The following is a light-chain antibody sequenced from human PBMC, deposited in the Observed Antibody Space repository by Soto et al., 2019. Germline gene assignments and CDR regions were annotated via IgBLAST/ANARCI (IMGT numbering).Light chain of an antibody. CDR1: QSISNNY. CDR2: AAS. Sequence: EIVLTQSPGTLSLSPGERATLSCRASQSISNNYLAWYQQKPGQAPRLLIYAASTRATGVPDRFTGSGSGTDFTLTISRLEPEDLAVFYCHHYGRSPIFTFGPGTTVDIK. V-gene: IGKV3-20*01. CDR3: HHYGRSPIFT. J-gene: IGKJ3*01.